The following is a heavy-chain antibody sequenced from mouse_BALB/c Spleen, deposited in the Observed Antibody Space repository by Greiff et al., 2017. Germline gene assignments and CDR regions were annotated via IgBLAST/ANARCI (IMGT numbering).Heavy chain of an antibody. CDR2: IDPENGDT. Sequence: EVQLQQSGAELVRSGASVKLSCTASGFNIKDYYMHWVKQRPEQGLEWIGWIDPENGDTEYAPKFQGKATMTADTSSNTAYLQLSSLTSEDTAVYYCNAWVRCAMDYWGQGTSVTVSS. V-gene: IGHV14-4*02. CDR1: GFNIKDYY. CDR3: NAWVRCAMDY. J-gene: IGHJ4*01. D-gene: IGHD2-14*01.